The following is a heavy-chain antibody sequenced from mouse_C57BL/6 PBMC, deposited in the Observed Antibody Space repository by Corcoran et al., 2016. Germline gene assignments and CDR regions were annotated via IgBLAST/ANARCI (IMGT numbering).Heavy chain of an antibody. J-gene: IGHJ2*01. CDR2: IYPGDGDT. CDR3: ARNHGSSYVGYFDY. D-gene: IGHD1-1*01. V-gene: IGHV1-80*01. CDR1: GYAFSSYW. Sequence: QVQLQQSGAELVKPGASVKISCKASGYAFSSYWMNWVKQRPGKGLEWIGQIYPGDGDTNYNGKFKGKATLTADKSSSTAYMQLSSLTSEDSAVYFCARNHGSSYVGYFDYWGQGTTLTVSS.